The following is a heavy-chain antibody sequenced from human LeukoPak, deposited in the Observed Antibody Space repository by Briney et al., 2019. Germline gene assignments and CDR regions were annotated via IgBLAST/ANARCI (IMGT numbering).Heavy chain of an antibody. J-gene: IGHJ4*02. CDR2: INPSGGST. D-gene: IGHD1-1*01. Sequence: GASVKVSCKASGYTFTSYYIDWVRQAPGQGLEWMGGINPSGGSTRYAQKFQGRVTMTGDPSTRTVYMELSSLTSDDTAVYYCARGTTDDYWGQGTPVTVSS. CDR1: GYTFTSYY. V-gene: IGHV1-46*01. CDR3: ARGTTDDY.